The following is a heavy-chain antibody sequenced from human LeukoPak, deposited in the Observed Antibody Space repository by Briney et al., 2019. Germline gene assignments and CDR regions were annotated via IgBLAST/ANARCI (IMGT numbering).Heavy chain of an antibody. J-gene: IGHJ4*02. CDR1: GFTFSGSA. CDR3: TRHLHDSSGYRDY. V-gene: IGHV3-73*01. CDR2: IRSKANSYAT. Sequence: GGSLRLSCAASGFTFSGSAMHWVRQASGKGLEWVGRIRSKANSYATAYAASVKGRFTISRDDSKNTAYLQMNSLKTEDTAVYYCTRHLHDSSGYRDYWGQGTLVTVSS. D-gene: IGHD3-22*01.